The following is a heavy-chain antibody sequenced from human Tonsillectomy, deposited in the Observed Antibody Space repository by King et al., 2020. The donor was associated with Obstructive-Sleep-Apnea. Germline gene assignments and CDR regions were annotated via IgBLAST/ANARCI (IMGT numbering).Heavy chain of an antibody. CDR1: GGSFSNSV. Sequence: QLVQSGAEMKTPGSSVKVSCRASGGSFSNSVLSWVRQAPGQGLEWMGAILPMLGSANYAPKFQDRVAMSADPSTTTAYLELNNRWSEDTAVYYCASDYFDSRGSFPSIPPNSYAEDWGQGTLVTVSS. V-gene: IGHV1-69*12. J-gene: IGHJ4*02. CDR3: ASDYFDSRGSFPSIPPNSYAED. D-gene: IGHD3-22*01. CDR2: ILPMLGSA.